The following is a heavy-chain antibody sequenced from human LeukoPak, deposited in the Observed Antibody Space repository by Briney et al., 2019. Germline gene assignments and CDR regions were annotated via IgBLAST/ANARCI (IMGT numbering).Heavy chain of an antibody. D-gene: IGHD3-3*01. Sequence: GGSLRLSCAASGFTFSRYGMHWVRKAPGKGLEWVPVILYDGSNNYYGESVKGRFTISKDNSKNPLYLQMNSLRAEDTAIYYCAKFWSGSDGRDAFDSWGQGTMVTVSS. CDR1: GFTFSRYG. V-gene: IGHV3-30*18. CDR3: AKFWSGSDGRDAFDS. J-gene: IGHJ3*02. CDR2: ILYDGSNN.